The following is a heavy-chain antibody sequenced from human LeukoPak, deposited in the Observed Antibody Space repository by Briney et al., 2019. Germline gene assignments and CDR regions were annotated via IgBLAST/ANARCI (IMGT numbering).Heavy chain of an antibody. J-gene: IGHJ4*02. Sequence: SVKVSCKASGGTFSSYAISWVRQAPGQGLEWMGGIIPIFGTANYAQKFQGRVTITADESTSTAYMELSSLRSEDTAVYYCARLDIVATNFDYWGQGTLVTVSS. CDR1: GGTFSSYA. D-gene: IGHD5-12*01. CDR3: ARLDIVATNFDY. V-gene: IGHV1-69*13. CDR2: IIPIFGTA.